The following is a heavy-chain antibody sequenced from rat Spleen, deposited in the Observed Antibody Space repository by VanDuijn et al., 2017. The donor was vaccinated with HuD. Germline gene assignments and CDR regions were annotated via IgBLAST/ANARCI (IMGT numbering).Heavy chain of an antibody. Sequence: EMQLVESGGGLVQPGRSMNLSCVASGLSFSSYYMAWVRQAPTKGLEWVASISNVGGDTHYRDSVKGRFTVSRDNAKATLYLQMDRLRSEDTATYYCTRLDYGGSYFYYWGQGVMVTVSS. CDR2: ISNVGGDT. J-gene: IGHJ2*01. CDR3: TRLDYGGSYFYY. V-gene: IGHV5-25*01. D-gene: IGHD1-11*01. CDR1: GLSFSSYY.